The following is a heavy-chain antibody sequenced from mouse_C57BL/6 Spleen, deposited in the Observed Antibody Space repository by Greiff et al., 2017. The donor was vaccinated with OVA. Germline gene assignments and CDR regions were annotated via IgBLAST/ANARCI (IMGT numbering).Heavy chain of an antibody. Sequence: QVQLKESGAELVRPGTSVKVSCKASGYAFTNYLIEWVKQRPGQGLEWIGVINPGSGGTNYNEKFKGKATLTADKSSSTAYMQLSSLTSEDSAVYFCARIGLYGSSYYFDYWGQGTTLTVSS. CDR2: INPGSGGT. CDR3: ARIGLYGSSYYFDY. V-gene: IGHV1-54*01. CDR1: GYAFTNYL. J-gene: IGHJ2*01. D-gene: IGHD1-1*01.